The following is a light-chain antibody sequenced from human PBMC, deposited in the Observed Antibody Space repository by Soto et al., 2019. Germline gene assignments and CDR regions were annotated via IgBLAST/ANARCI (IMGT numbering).Light chain of an antibody. CDR2: EVT. CDR1: SSDVGGHNY. V-gene: IGLV2-14*01. J-gene: IGLJ2*01. Sequence: QAVLTQPASVSGSPGQSITIYCTGTSSDVGGHNYVSWYQQYPGTAPKLMIYEVTNRPSGVSNRFSGSKSGNTASLTISGLQAEDQADYYCSSYTSSTTLDVVFGGGTKLTVL. CDR3: SSYTSSTTLDVV.